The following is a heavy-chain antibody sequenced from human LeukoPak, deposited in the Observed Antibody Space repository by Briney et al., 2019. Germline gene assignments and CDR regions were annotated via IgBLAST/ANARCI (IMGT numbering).Heavy chain of an antibody. Sequence: ASVKVSCKVSGYTLTELSMHWVRQAPGKGLEWMGGFDPEDGETIYAQKFQGRVTMTRDTSISTAYMELSRLRSDDTAVYYCARYDSSGYSLDYWGQGTLVTVSS. CDR2: FDPEDGET. V-gene: IGHV1-24*01. CDR1: GYTLTELS. CDR3: ARYDSSGYSLDY. J-gene: IGHJ4*02. D-gene: IGHD3-22*01.